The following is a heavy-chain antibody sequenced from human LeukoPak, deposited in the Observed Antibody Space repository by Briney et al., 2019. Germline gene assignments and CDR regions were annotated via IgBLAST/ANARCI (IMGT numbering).Heavy chain of an antibody. J-gene: IGHJ3*02. CDR2: TYYRSKWYN. Sequence: SQTLSLTCAISGDSVSSNSAAWNWIRQSPPRGLEWLGRTYYRSKWYNDYAVSVKSRITINPDTSKNQFSLQLNSVTPEDTAVYYSARIGGMAVDLHAFDIWGQGTMVTVSS. V-gene: IGHV6-1*01. CDR1: GDSVSSNSAA. CDR3: ARIGGMAVDLHAFDI. D-gene: IGHD6-19*01.